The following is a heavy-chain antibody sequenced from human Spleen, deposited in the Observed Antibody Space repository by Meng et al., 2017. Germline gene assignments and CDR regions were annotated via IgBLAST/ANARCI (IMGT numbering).Heavy chain of an antibody. J-gene: IGHJ4*02. V-gene: IGHV1-69*13. CDR3: ARAKFFGVGATTTNFDY. D-gene: IGHD1-26*01. CDR2: IIPIFGTA. CDR1: GGTFSSYA. Sequence: SVKVSCKASGGTFSSYAISWVRQAPGQELEWMGGIIPIFGTANYAQKFQGRVTITADESTSTAYMELSSLRSEDTAVYYCARAKFFGVGATTTNFDYWGQGTLVTVSS.